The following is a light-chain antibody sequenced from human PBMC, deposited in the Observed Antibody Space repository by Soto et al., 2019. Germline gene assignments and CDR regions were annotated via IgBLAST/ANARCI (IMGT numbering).Light chain of an antibody. CDR3: SSYTSSSPVV. CDR1: SSDVGGYNY. V-gene: IGLV2-14*01. CDR2: EVS. Sequence: QSVLTQPASVSGSPGQSITISCTGTSSDVGGYNYVSWYQQHPGKAPKLMIYEVSNRPSGVSNRFSVSKSGNTASLTISGLQAEDEADYYCSSYTSSSPVVFGGGTKLTVL. J-gene: IGLJ2*01.